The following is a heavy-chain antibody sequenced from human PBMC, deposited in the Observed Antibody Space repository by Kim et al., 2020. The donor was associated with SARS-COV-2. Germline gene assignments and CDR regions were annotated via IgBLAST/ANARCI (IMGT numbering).Heavy chain of an antibody. D-gene: IGHD3-10*01. CDR1: GFTFDDYA. CDR2: ISWNSGSI. CDR3: AKDYGSGSYHFFDAFDI. Sequence: GGSLRLSCAASGFTFDDYAMHWVRQAPGKGLEWVSGISWNSGSIGYADSVKGRFTISRDNAKNSLYLQMNSLRAEDTALYYCAKDYGSGSYHFFDAFDIWGQGTMVTVSS. V-gene: IGHV3-9*01. J-gene: IGHJ3*02.